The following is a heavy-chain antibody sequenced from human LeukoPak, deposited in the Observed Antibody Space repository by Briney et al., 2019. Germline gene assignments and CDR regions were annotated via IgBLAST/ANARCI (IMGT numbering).Heavy chain of an antibody. CDR1: GYTFTSYF. CDR2: INPTGGST. D-gene: IGHD2-15*01. Sequence: ASVKVSCKASGYTFTSYFMHWLRQAPGQGLEWMGVINPTGGSTSYAQKFQGRVTMTRDTSTSTVYMELSSLRPEDTAVYYCARVVWDCTGGSCYSEATRQGDWYFDLWGRGTLVTVSS. V-gene: IGHV1-46*01. CDR3: ARVVWDCTGGSCYSEATRQGDWYFDL. J-gene: IGHJ2*01.